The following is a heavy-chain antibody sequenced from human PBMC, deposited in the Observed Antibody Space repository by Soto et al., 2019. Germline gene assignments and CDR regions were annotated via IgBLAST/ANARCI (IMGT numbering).Heavy chain of an antibody. CDR3: ARVFDDYDFWSGYDY. CDR1: GFTFSSYS. V-gene: IGHV3-21*01. J-gene: IGHJ4*02. D-gene: IGHD3-3*01. Sequence: PGGSLRLSCAASGFTFSSYSMNWVRQAPGKGLEWVSSISSSSSYIYYADSVKGRFTISRDNAKNSLYLQMNSLRAEDTAVYYCARVFDDYDFWSGYDYWGQGTLVPVSS. CDR2: ISSSSSYI.